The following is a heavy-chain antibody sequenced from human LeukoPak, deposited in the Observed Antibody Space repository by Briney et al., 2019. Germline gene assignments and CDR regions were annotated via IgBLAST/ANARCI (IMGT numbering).Heavy chain of an antibody. CDR3: AIDPPEWELPQDY. J-gene: IGHJ4*02. D-gene: IGHD1-26*01. V-gene: IGHV3-74*01. CDR1: GFTFSAYW. CDR2: INSDGSST. Sequence: GGSLRLSYASSGFTFSAYWMHWVRQAPGKGLVWVSRINSDGSSTSYADSVKGRFTISRDNAKNTLYLQMNSLRDEDTAVYYCAIDPPEWELPQDYWGRGTLVAVSS.